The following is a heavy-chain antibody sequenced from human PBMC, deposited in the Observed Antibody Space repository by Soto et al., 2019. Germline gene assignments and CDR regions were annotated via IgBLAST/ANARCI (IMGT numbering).Heavy chain of an antibody. CDR2: IYYSGSP. Sequence: SETLSLTCTVSGGSISSSTYNWGWIRQPPGKRLEWIGNIYYSGSPYYNPSLKSRVTISVDTSRSQLSLKLSSVTAADTAVYYCARSPTAVTTPRRDTFDVWGQGTMVTVSS. CDR3: ARSPTAVTTPRRDTFDV. J-gene: IGHJ3*01. CDR1: GGSISSSTYN. D-gene: IGHD4-17*01. V-gene: IGHV4-39*01.